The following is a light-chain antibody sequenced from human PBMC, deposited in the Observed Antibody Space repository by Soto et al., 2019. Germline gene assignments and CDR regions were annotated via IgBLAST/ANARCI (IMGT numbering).Light chain of an antibody. CDR2: DAS. V-gene: IGKV1-5*01. CDR1: QSITYS. J-gene: IGKJ1*01. Sequence: DIQMTQSPSTLSASIGDRVTITCRASQSITYSLAWYQQKPGKAPNLLIYDASTLQSGVPSRFSGSGSGTKFTLTISGLQPNDYATYYCQQYNTWTFGQGTNVEIK. CDR3: QQYNTWT.